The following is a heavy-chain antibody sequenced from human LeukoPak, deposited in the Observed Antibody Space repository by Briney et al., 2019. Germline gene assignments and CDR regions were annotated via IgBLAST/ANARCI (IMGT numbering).Heavy chain of an antibody. D-gene: IGHD5-24*01. CDR2: ISPSGGST. CDR3: AGDNSVRDEAWWFNP. V-gene: IGHV1-46*01. CDR1: GYTFTGYW. J-gene: IGHJ5*02. Sequence: ASVKVSCKAFGYTFTGYWMHWVRQAPGQGPEWMGVISPSGGSTIYAQKFKGRVTLTRDMSTSTDYLELSSLRSEDTAVYYCAGDNSVRDEAWWFNPWDQGTLVTVSS.